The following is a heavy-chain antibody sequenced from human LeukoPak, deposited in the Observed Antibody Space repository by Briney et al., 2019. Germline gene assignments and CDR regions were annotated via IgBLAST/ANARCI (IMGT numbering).Heavy chain of an antibody. CDR2: IYSSGST. Sequence: SETLSLTCTVSGDSMSGYYWTWIRQPAGKGLEWIGRIYSSGSTHYNPSLKSRVTMSVDMSKNQFSLRLNSVTAADTAVYYCARGGYMSNWFEHWGQGTPVTVSS. D-gene: IGHD5-12*01. V-gene: IGHV4-4*07. CDR3: ARGGYMSNWFEH. J-gene: IGHJ5*02. CDR1: GDSMSGYY.